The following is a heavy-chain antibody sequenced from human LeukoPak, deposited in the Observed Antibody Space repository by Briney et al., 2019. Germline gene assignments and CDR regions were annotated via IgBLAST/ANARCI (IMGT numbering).Heavy chain of an antibody. CDR2: TYHSGST. D-gene: IGHD6-19*01. Sequence: PSETLSLTCTVTGGSISNYYWSWIRQPPGKGLEWIGETYHSGSTNYNPSLKSRVTISVDKSKNQFSLKLSSVTAADTAVYYCARDHSSGWFDAFDIWGQGTMVTVSS. J-gene: IGHJ3*02. V-gene: IGHV4-59*12. CDR3: ARDHSSGWFDAFDI. CDR1: GGSISNYY.